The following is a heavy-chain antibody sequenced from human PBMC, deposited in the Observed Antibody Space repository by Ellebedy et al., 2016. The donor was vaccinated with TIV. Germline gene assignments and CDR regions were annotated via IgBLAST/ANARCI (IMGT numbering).Heavy chain of an antibody. D-gene: IGHD3-10*01. CDR3: ARDTMVRRVIMNWFDP. CDR1: GGSISSSSYY. J-gene: IGHJ5*02. CDR2: IYYSGST. Sequence: GSLRLXCTVPGGSISSSSYYWGSIRQPPGKGLEWIGIIYYSGSTYYTPSLKSRVTISVDTSKNQFSLKLSSVTSADTAVYYCARDTMVRRVIMNWFDPWGQGTLVTVSS. V-gene: IGHV4-39*02.